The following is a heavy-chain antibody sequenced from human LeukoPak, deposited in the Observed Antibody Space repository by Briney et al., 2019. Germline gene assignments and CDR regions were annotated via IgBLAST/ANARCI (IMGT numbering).Heavy chain of an antibody. Sequence: GASVKVSCKASGYTFTNYGISWVRQAPGQGLEWMGWINPNSGATNCAQNLQGRVTMTSDTSISTAYMELSSLTSDDTAVYYCGLVTSGNWWFDPWGQGTLVTVSS. J-gene: IGHJ5*02. CDR1: GYTFTNYG. D-gene: IGHD2-21*02. V-gene: IGHV1-2*02. CDR2: INPNSGAT. CDR3: GLVTSGNWWFDP.